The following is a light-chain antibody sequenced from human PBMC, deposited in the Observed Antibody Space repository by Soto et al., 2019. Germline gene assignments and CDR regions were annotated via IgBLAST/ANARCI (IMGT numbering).Light chain of an antibody. J-gene: IGKJ5*01. V-gene: IGKV3-20*01. CDR1: QSVTNNN. CDR2: GAS. CDR3: QHYGSSAPIT. Sequence: ESVLTQSPGTLSLSPGERATLSCRASQSVTNNNLDWYQQKPGQAPRLLIYGASIRATGIPGRFRGSGSGTDFILTISRLEPEDFAVYYCQHYGSSAPITFGQGTRLEI.